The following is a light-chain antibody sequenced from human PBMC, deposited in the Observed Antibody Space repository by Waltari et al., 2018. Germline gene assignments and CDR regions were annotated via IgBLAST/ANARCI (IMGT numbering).Light chain of an antibody. CDR3: ETWDSNTHV. V-gene: IGLV4-60*03. CDR1: SGHITYI. Sequence: QPVLPQSSSASPPLGPSVTLTGTLTSGHITYIIACHTQQPGKAPRYLMKLEGSGSYNKGSGVPDRFSGSSSGADRYLTISNLQSEDEADYYCETWDSNTHVFGTGTKVTVL. J-gene: IGLJ1*01. CDR2: LEGSGSY.